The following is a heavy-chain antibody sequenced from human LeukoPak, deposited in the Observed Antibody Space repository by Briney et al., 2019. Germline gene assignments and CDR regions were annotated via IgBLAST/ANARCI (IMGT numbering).Heavy chain of an antibody. V-gene: IGHV1-3*01. CDR1: GYTFTSYA. CDR3: ARGRNYYDSSGYPAEYFQH. CDR2: INAGNGNT. J-gene: IGHJ1*01. D-gene: IGHD3-22*01. Sequence: ASVKVSCKASGYTFTSYAMHWVRQAPGQRLEWMGWINAGNGNTKYSQKFQGRVTITRDTSASTAYMELSSLRSEDTAVYYCARGRNYYDSSGYPAEYFQHWGQGTLVTVSS.